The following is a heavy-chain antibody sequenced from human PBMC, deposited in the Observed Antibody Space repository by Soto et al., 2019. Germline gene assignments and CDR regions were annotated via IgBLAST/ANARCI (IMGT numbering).Heavy chain of an antibody. V-gene: IGHV3-7*03. CDR1: GLTFSKYW. CDR2: IKHDGSEK. D-gene: IGHD3-9*01. Sequence: GGSLRLSCAASGLTFSKYWMTWVRQAPGKGLEWVATIKHDGSEKSNLDYVEGRFTISRDNAKNSLSLQMNSLRVEDTAVYFCASVTGSPGYHGLDVWGKGKRVTVPS. J-gene: IGHJ6*04. CDR3: ASVTGSPGYHGLDV.